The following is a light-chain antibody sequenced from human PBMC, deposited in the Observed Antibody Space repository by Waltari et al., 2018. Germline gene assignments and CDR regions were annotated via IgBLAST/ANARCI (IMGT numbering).Light chain of an antibody. CDR2: QDK. CDR3: LAWDFSTAWT. Sequence: SSGLTQPPSVSVSPGQTATITCSGSNLGNTFASWYQQRPGQPPVLVIYQDKKRPSGIPERFSGSNSGYTATLTISGALPMDEADYYCLAWDFSTAWTFGTGTRVTVL. CDR1: NLGNTF. J-gene: IGLJ1*01. V-gene: IGLV3-1*01.